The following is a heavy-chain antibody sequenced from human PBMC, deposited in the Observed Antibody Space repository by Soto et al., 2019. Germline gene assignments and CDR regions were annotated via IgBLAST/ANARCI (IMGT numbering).Heavy chain of an antibody. V-gene: IGHV1-18*01. CDR1: GYTFRTYA. CDR2: ISAYHGNT. D-gene: IGHD6-6*01. CDR3: ARDAEAARPGWFDP. Sequence: QVQLVQSGGEVKKPGASVKISCKASGYTFRTYAINWVRQAPGQGLEWMGWISAYHGNTNYEPEFQGRVTMTTDTSTSTAYMELRSLTSDDTAVYYCARDAEAARPGWFDPWGQGTLVIVSS. J-gene: IGHJ5*02.